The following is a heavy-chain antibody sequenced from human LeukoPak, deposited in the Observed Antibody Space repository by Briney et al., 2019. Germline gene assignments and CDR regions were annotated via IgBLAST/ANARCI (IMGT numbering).Heavy chain of an antibody. D-gene: IGHD5-18*01. CDR1: GGSISSSSYY. CDR3: ARHLGYSFYYFDY. J-gene: IGHJ4*02. CDR2: IYYSGST. Sequence: PSETLSLTCTVSGGSISSSSYYWGWIRQPPGKGLEWIGSIYYSGSTYYNPSLKSRVTISVDTSKNQFSLKLSSVTAAGTSVYYCARHLGYSFYYFDYWGQGTLVTVSS. V-gene: IGHV4-39*01.